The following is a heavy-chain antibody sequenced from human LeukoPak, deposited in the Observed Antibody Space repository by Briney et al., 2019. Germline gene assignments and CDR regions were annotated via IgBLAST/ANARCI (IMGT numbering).Heavy chain of an antibody. J-gene: IGHJ4*02. Sequence: SETLSLTCAVYGGSFSGYYWSWIRQPPGKGLEWIGEINHSGSTNYNPSLKSRVTISVDTSKNQFSLRLTSVTAADTAVYYCARGVGSIAGPYWGQGTLVTVSS. CDR1: GGSFSGYY. V-gene: IGHV4-34*01. CDR3: ARGVGSIAGPY. D-gene: IGHD6-6*01. CDR2: INHSGST.